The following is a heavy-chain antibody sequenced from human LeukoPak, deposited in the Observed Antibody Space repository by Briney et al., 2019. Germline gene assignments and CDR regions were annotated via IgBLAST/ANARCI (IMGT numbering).Heavy chain of an antibody. J-gene: IGHJ2*01. V-gene: IGHV1-69*05. CDR1: GGTFSSYA. Sequence: GASVKVSCKASGGTFSSYAISWVRQAPGQGLEWMGGIIPIFGTANYAQKFQGRVTMTRDTSTSTVYMELSSLRSEDTAVYYCARGPNWRHWYFDLWGRGTLVTVSS. CDR3: ARGPNWRHWYFDL. CDR2: IIPIFGTA. D-gene: IGHD7-27*01.